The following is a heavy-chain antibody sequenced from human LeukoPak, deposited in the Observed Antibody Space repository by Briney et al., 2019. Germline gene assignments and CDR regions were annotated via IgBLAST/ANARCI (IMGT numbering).Heavy chain of an antibody. CDR1: GGSLSNYY. J-gene: IGHJ5*02. D-gene: IGHD3-10*01. V-gene: IGHV4-34*01. CDR2: INHSGST. Sequence: SETLSLSCAVSGGSLSNYYWSWIRQPPGKGLEWIGEINHSGSTNYNPSMKSRVTTSVDMSKNQFSLELSFVTAADTAVYYCARGPASGSNFAWFDPWGQGTLVTVSS. CDR3: ARGPASGSNFAWFDP.